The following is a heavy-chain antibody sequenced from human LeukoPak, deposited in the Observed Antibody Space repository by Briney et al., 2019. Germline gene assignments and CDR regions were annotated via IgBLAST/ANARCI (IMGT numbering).Heavy chain of an antibody. CDR3: ASPGYCSGGSCWEYYFDH. J-gene: IGHJ4*02. D-gene: IGHD2-15*01. V-gene: IGHV1-69*13. CDR1: GGTFSSYA. CDR2: IIPIFGTA. Sequence: ASVKVSCKASGGTFSSYAISWVRQAPGQGLEWMGGIIPIFGTANYAQKFQGRVTITADESTSTAYMELSSLRSEDTAVYYCASPGYCSGGSCWEYYFDHWGQGTLVTVSS.